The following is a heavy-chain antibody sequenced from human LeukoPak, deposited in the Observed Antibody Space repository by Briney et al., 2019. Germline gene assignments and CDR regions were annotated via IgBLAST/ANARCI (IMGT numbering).Heavy chain of an antibody. D-gene: IGHD3-10*01. V-gene: IGHV5-51*01. Sequence: GESLKISCKGSGYSFTSYWVGWVRQMPGKGLEWMGIIYPGDSDTRYSPSFQGQVTISADKSISTAYLQWSSLKASDTAMYYCARPTLPGRIFGIFDYWGQGTLVTVSS. CDR1: GYSFTSYW. CDR2: IYPGDSDT. CDR3: ARPTLPGRIFGIFDY. J-gene: IGHJ4*02.